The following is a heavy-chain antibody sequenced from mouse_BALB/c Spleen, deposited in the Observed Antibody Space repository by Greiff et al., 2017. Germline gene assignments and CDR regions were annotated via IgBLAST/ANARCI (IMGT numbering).Heavy chain of an antibody. CDR2: IDPSDSYT. J-gene: IGHJ2*01. V-gene: IGHV1-69*02. D-gene: IGHD2-14*01. CDR3: ARGNYRSYFDY. CDR1: GYTFTSYW. Sequence: VQLQQPGAELVKPGALVKLSCKASGYTFTSYWMHWVKQRPGQGLEWIGEIDPSDSYTNYNQKFKGKATLTVDKSSSTAYMQLSSLTSEDSAVYYCARGNYRSYFDYWGQGTTLTVSS.